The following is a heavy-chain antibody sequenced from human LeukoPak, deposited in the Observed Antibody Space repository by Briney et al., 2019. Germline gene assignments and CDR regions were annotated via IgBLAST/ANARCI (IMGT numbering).Heavy chain of an antibody. CDR1: GFTFSSYS. Sequence: PGGSLRLSCAASGFTFSSYSMNWVRQAPGKGLEWVSSISSSSSYISYADSVKGRFTISRDNAKNSLYLQMNSLRAEDTAVYYCARAGGYSSSHLIVYWGQGTLVTVSS. CDR3: ARAGGYSSSHLIVY. J-gene: IGHJ4*02. CDR2: ISSSSSYI. D-gene: IGHD6-13*01. V-gene: IGHV3-21*01.